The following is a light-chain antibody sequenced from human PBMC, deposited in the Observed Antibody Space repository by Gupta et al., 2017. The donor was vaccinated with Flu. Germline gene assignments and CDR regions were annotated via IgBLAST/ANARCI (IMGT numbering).Light chain of an antibody. Sequence: DIVMTQSPDSLAVSLGERATINCKSSQSVLYSSNNKNYLAWYQQKPGQPPKLLIYWASTRESGVPARFSGSGSGTDFTLTNSSLQAEDVAVYYCQHYYSTPLTFGGGTKVEIK. V-gene: IGKV4-1*01. J-gene: IGKJ4*01. CDR2: WAS. CDR1: QSVLYSSNNKNY. CDR3: QHYYSTPLT.